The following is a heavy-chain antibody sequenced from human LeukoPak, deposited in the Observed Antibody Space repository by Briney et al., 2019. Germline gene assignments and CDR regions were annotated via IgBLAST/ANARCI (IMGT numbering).Heavy chain of an antibody. CDR1: GGSISSYY. CDR2: IYYSGST. Sequence: SETPSLTCTVSGGSISSYYWSWIRQPSGKGLEWIGYIYYSGSTNYNPSLKSRVTISVDTSKNQFSLKLSSVTAADTAVYYCARYGSGSYYNVHGYYYYYMDVWGKGTTVTVSS. V-gene: IGHV4-59*01. D-gene: IGHD3-10*01. CDR3: ARYGSGSYYNVHGYYYYYMDV. J-gene: IGHJ6*03.